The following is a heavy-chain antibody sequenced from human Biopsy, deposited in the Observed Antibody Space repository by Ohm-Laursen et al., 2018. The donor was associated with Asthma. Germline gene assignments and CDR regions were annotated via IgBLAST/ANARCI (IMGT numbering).Heavy chain of an antibody. CDR1: GFTVSTNG. CDR3: AREGVAGTHIED. Sequence: SLRLSCAASGFTVSTNGMSWVRQPPGKGLEWVSVIYSGGGTYYADSVQGRVTISRDNSKNTLSLQMNSLTAEDTAVYHCAREGVAGTHIEDWGQGTLVTVSS. V-gene: IGHV3-53*05. J-gene: IGHJ4*02. CDR2: IYSGGGT. D-gene: IGHD6-19*01.